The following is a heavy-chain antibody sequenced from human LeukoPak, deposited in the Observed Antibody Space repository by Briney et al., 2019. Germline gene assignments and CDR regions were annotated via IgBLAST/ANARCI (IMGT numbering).Heavy chain of an antibody. CDR1: GGSISSYY. D-gene: IGHD3-22*01. J-gene: IGHJ5*02. CDR2: IYYSGST. Sequence: SETLSLTCTVSGGSISSYYLSWIRQPPGKGLEWIGYIYYSGSTNYNPSLKSRVTISVDTSKNQFSLKLSSVTAADTAVYYCARAGYYYDSSGYYQVWFDPWGQGTLVTASS. CDR3: ARAGYYYDSSGYYQVWFDP. V-gene: IGHV4-59*01.